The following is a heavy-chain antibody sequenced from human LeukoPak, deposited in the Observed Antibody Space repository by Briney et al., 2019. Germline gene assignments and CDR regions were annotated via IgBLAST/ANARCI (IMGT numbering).Heavy chain of an antibody. CDR1: GGSICSYY. J-gene: IGHJ3*02. Sequence: PETLSLTCTVSGGSICSYYWSWLRRRHGQGLEWIRSTYTSGSTNYNHSLKSRVTMSVDTSKNPFSLKLSSVTAADTAVYYCARVFTAYFYDSSGSLATDAFDIWGQGTMVTVSS. CDR2: TYTSGST. CDR3: ARVFTAYFYDSSGSLATDAFDI. D-gene: IGHD3-22*01. V-gene: IGHV4-4*07.